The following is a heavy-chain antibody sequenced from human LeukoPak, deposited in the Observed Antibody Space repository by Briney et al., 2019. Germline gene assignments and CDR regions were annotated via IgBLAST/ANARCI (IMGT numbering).Heavy chain of an antibody. D-gene: IGHD3-22*01. J-gene: IGHJ4*02. V-gene: IGHV1-69*06. Sequence: SVKVSCKASGGTFSSYAISWVRQAPGQGLEWMGGIIPIFGTANYAQKFQGRVTITADKSTSTAYMELSSLRSEDTAVYYCASGLSITMIVYGYWGQGTLVTVSS. CDR1: GGTFSSYA. CDR2: IIPIFGTA. CDR3: ASGLSITMIVYGY.